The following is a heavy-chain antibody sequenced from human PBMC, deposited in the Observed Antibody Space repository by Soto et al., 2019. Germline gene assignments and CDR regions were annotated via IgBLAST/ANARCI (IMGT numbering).Heavy chain of an antibody. V-gene: IGHV1-18*01. D-gene: IGHD3-9*01. J-gene: IGHJ4*02. CDR1: SYSFTSYG. Sequence: QVQLMQSGPEVKTPGASVKVSCKASSYSFTSYGISWVRQAPGQGLEWMGWISAYNGNTNIAQKFQGRVTMTTDTSTSTAYMEVRSLRFYDTAMYFCARGPLPQNYDPMTAYNRHWGQGTLVTVSS. CDR3: ARGPLPQNYDPMTAYNRH. CDR2: ISAYNGNT.